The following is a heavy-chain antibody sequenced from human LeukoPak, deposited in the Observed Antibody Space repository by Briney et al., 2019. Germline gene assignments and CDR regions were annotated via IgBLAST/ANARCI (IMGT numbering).Heavy chain of an antibody. CDR2: ISASSTAK. V-gene: IGHV3-48*02. J-gene: IGHJ4*02. CDR3: ARGRPIDY. CDR1: GFSFSTYT. Sequence: PGGSLRLSCAASGFSFSTYTMTWVRQAPGKGLEWVSYISASSTAKFYADSVKGRFTISRDNAKSSLFLQMNSLRDEDTAVYYCARGRPIDYWGQGTLVSVSS.